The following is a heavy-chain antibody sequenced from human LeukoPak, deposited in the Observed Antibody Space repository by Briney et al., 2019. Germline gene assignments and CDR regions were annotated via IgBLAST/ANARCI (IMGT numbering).Heavy chain of an antibody. CDR1: GGSISSSSYY. J-gene: IGHJ4*02. Sequence: SETLSLTCTVSGGSISSSSYYWGWIRQPPGKGLEWIGEINHSGSTNYNPSLKSRVTISVDTSKNQFSLKLSSVTAADTAVYYCASVYDSSGHYPFWGQGTLVTVSS. D-gene: IGHD3-22*01. CDR3: ASVYDSSGHYPF. CDR2: INHSGST. V-gene: IGHV4-39*07.